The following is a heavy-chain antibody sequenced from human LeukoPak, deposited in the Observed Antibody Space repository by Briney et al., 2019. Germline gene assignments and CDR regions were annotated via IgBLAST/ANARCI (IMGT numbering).Heavy chain of an antibody. CDR2: ISWNSGSI. CDR3: AKAVKGYCSGGSCYSLDY. V-gene: IGHV3-9*01. Sequence: PGGSLRLPCAASGFTFDDYAMHWVRQAPGKGLEWVSGISWNSGSIGYADSVKGRFTVSRDNAKNSLYLQMNSLRAEDTALYYCAKAVKGYCSGGSCYSLDYWGQGTLVTVSS. J-gene: IGHJ4*02. D-gene: IGHD2-15*01. CDR1: GFTFDDYA.